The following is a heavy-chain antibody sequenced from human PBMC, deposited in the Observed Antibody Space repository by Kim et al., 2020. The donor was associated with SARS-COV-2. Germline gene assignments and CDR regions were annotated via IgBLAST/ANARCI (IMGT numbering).Heavy chain of an antibody. CDR2: IWYDGSNK. CDR1: GFTFSSYG. V-gene: IGHV3-33*01. CDR3: ARDIVGYSSSWYVLYY. D-gene: IGHD6-13*01. Sequence: GGSLRLSCAASGFTFSSYGMRWVRQAPGKGLEWVAVIWYDGSNKYYADSVKGRFTIIRDNSKTTLYLQMNSLRAEDTAVYYCARDIVGYSSSWYVLYYLGQGTLVTVSS. J-gene: IGHJ4*02.